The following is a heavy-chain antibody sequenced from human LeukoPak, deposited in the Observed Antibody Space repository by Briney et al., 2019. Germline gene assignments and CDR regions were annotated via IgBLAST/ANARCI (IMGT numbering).Heavy chain of an antibody. CDR2: ISAYNGNT. J-gene: IGHJ6*03. CDR1: GYTFTSYG. Sequence: ASVKVSCKASGYTFTSYGISWVRQAPGQGLEWMGWISAYNGNTNYAQKLQGRVTMTTDTSTSTAYMELRSLRSDDTAVYYCARGPLQLWGRYYYYYYMDVWGKGTTVTISS. V-gene: IGHV1-18*01. CDR3: ARGPLQLWGRYYYYYYMDV. D-gene: IGHD5-18*01.